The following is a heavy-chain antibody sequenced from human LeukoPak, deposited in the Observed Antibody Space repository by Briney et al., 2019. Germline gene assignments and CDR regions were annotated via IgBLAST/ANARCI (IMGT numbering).Heavy chain of an antibody. CDR3: ARLIVVVPAAPDY. CDR1: GYTFTSYG. D-gene: IGHD2-2*01. J-gene: IGHJ4*02. V-gene: IGHV1-18*01. Sequence: ASVKVSCKASGYTFTSYGISWVRQAPGQGLEWMGWISAYNGSTNYAQKLQGRVTMTTDTSTSTAYVELRSLRSDDTAVYYCARLIVVVPAAPDYWGQGTLVTVSS. CDR2: ISAYNGST.